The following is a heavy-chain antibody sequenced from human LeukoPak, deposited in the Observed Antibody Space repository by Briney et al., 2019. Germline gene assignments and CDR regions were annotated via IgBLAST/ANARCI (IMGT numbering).Heavy chain of an antibody. D-gene: IGHD2-2*01. CDR2: ISGSGGST. CDR3: AKENSRICSSTSCYYVY. CDR1: GFTFSSYA. V-gene: IGHV3-23*01. J-gene: IGHJ4*02. Sequence: GGSLRLSCAASGFTFSSYAMSWVRQAPGKGLEWVSAISGSGGSTYYADSVKGRFTISRDNSKNTLYLRMNSLRAEDTAVYYCAKENSRICSSTSCYYVYWGQGTLVTVSS.